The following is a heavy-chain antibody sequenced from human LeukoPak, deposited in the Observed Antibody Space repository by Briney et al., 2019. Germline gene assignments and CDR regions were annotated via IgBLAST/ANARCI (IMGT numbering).Heavy chain of an antibody. CDR1: GFPFRSYG. V-gene: IGHV3-30*18. D-gene: IGHD3-22*01. CDR3: AKENYYDWDS. CDR2: ISYEGSNQ. J-gene: IGHJ4*02. Sequence: TGGSLSLSCAASGFPFRSYGMHWVRQAPGRGLEWVAVISYEGSNQQYADSVKGRFTISRDNSKTTMYLQMNSLRAEDTAVYYWAKENYYDWDSWGQGTLVTVSS.